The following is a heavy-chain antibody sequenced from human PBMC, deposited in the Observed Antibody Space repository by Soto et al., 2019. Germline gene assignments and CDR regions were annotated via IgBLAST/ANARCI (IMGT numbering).Heavy chain of an antibody. CDR3: ARAAYYYDGWYFDY. CDR2: IIPIFGTA. D-gene: IGHD3-22*01. V-gene: IGHV1-69*13. Sequence: SVKVSRKASGGNVRSYAISWVRQAPGQGLEWMGGIIPIFGTANYAQKFQGRVTITADESTSTAYMGLSSLRSEDTAVYYCARAAYYYDGWYFDYWGQGTLVTVS. J-gene: IGHJ4*02. CDR1: GGNVRSYA.